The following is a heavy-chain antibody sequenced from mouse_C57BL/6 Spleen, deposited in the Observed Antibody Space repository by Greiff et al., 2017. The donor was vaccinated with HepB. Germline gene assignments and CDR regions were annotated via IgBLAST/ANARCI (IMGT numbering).Heavy chain of an antibody. CDR3: AREGSSYSNLDY. D-gene: IGHD2-5*01. Sequence: VQLQQSGAELVRPGASVKLSCKASGYTFTDYYINWVKQRPGQGLEWIARIYPGSGNTYYNEKFKGKATLTAEKSSSTAYMQLSSLTSEDSAVYFCAREGSSYSNLDYWGQGTTLTVSS. J-gene: IGHJ2*01. CDR1: GYTFTDYY. CDR2: IYPGSGNT. V-gene: IGHV1-76*01.